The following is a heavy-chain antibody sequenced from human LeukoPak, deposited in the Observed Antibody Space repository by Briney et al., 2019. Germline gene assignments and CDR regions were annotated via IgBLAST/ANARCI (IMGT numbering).Heavy chain of an antibody. V-gene: IGHV3-30*18. J-gene: IGHJ6*02. CDR2: ISYDGSNK. CDR1: GFTFSSYG. CDR3: AKDLDLKHDYGDYPYYYYGMDV. D-gene: IGHD4-17*01. Sequence: GGSLRLSCAASGFTFSSYGMHWVRQAPGKGLEWVAVISYDGSNKYYADSVKGRFTISRDNSKNTLYVQMNSLRAEDTAVYYCAKDLDLKHDYGDYPYYYYGMDVWGQGTTVTVSS.